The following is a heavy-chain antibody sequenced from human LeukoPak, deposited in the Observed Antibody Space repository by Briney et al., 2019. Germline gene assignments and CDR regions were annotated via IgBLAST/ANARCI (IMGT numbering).Heavy chain of an antibody. CDR3: ARESGFLEGDY. Sequence: GGSLRLSCAASGFTFSSYSMNWVRQAPGKGLGWVSSISSSSSYIYYADSVKGRFTISRDNAKNSLYLQMNSLRAEDTAVYYCARESGFLEGDYWGQGTPVTVSS. J-gene: IGHJ4*02. V-gene: IGHV3-21*01. CDR1: GFTFSSYS. D-gene: IGHD3-3*01. CDR2: ISSSSSYI.